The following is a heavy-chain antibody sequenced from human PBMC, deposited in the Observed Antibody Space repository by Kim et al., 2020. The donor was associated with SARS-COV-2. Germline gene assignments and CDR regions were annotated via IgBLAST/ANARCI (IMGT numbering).Heavy chain of an antibody. Sequence: GGSLRLSCAASGFTFSSYWMSWVRQAPGKGLEWVANIKQDGSEKYYVDSVKGRLTISRDNAKNSLFLQMNSLRAEDTTVYYCARTYGSGSYPFFFDYWGQGTLVTVSS. J-gene: IGHJ4*02. D-gene: IGHD3-10*01. CDR3: ARTYGSGSYPFFFDY. V-gene: IGHV3-7*01. CDR1: GFTFSSYW. CDR2: IKQDGSEK.